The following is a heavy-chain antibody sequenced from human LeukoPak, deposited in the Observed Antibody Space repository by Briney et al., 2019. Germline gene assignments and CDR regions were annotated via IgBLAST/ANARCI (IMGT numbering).Heavy chain of an antibody. Sequence: SETLSLTCAVSGDSISSNYWWTWVRPPPGKGLEWIGEIFHSGSTNYNPSLKSRVTISVDTSKNQFSLKLSSVTAADTAVYYCARARNYYDSSGFYYEGDAFDIWGQGTVVTVSS. V-gene: IGHV4-4*02. D-gene: IGHD3-22*01. CDR2: IFHSGST. J-gene: IGHJ3*02. CDR1: GDSISSNYW. CDR3: ARARNYYDSSGFYYEGDAFDI.